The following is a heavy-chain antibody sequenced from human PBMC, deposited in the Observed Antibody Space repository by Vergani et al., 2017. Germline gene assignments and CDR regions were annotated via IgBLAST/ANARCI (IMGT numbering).Heavy chain of an antibody. J-gene: IGHJ4*02. CDR2: ITYNGGRT. CDR1: GFTFNIYA. V-gene: IGHV3-23*01. D-gene: IGHD2/OR15-2a*01. Sequence: EVRLLESGGGLVQPGGSLRLSCAASGFTFNIYAMSWVRQAPGKGLEWVSTITYNGGRTYYADSVTGRFTISRDNSKNTLYLQMDSLRAGDTALYYCAKDIGIVMVPVSPDFWGQGTLVTVSS. CDR3: AKDIGIVMVPVSPDF.